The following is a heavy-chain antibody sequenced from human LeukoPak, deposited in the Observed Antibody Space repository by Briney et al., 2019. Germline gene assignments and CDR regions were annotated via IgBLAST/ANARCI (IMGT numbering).Heavy chain of an antibody. CDR1: GLTVNNNY. J-gene: IGHJ4*02. Sequence: GGSLRLSCAASGLTVNNNYMNWVRQAPGKGLEWVSALYIGGNTYYADSVRGRFTISRDNSKDTLYLQMNSLRAEDTAIYYCMTAAGYNFGQYWGQGTLVTVSS. CDR3: MTAAGYNFGQY. V-gene: IGHV3-53*01. D-gene: IGHD5-18*01. CDR2: LYIGGNT.